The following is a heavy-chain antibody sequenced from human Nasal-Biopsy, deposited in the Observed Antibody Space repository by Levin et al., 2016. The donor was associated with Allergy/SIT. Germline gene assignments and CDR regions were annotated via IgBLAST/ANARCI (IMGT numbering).Heavy chain of an antibody. CDR3: VRDWGPRGRQLNY. D-gene: IGHD3-16*01. V-gene: IGHV3-30*10. J-gene: IGHJ4*02. Sequence: GRFTISRDNSNNTVSLQMNFLRADDTAVYYCVRDWGPRGRQLNYWGQGTLVTVSS.